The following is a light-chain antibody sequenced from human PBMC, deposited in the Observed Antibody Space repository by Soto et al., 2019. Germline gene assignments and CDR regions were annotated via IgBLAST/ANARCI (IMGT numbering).Light chain of an antibody. CDR3: QQYGSSPPYT. V-gene: IGKV3-20*01. Sequence: EIVLTQSPATLSLSPGERATLSCRASQSVSSSYLAWYQQKPGQAPRLLIYGASSRDTVIPDRFSGSGSGTDFTLTISRLQPEDFAVYYCQQYGSSPPYTFGQGTKLEIK. J-gene: IGKJ2*01. CDR2: GAS. CDR1: QSVSSSY.